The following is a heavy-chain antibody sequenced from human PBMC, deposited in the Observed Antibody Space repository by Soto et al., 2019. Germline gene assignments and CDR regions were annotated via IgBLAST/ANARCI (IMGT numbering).Heavy chain of an antibody. CDR2: ISSSTSYM. Sequence: EVQLVESGGGLVKPGGSLRLSCAASGFTFSSYSMNWVRQAPGKGLEWVSSISSSTSYMYYADSVKGRFTISRDNATNSLYLQINSLRAEDTAVYYCARDFRGGYYFDYWGQGTLVTVSS. D-gene: IGHD2-15*01. J-gene: IGHJ4*02. V-gene: IGHV3-21*01. CDR3: ARDFRGGYYFDY. CDR1: GFTFSSYS.